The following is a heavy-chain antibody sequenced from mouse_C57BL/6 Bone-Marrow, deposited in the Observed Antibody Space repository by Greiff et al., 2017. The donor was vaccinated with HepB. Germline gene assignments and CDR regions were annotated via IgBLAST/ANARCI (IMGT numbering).Heavy chain of an antibody. CDR1: GYSITSGYY. CDR3: ARGPSWFAY. J-gene: IGHJ3*01. V-gene: IGHV3-6*01. Sequence: ESGPGLVKPSQSLSLTCSVTGYSITSGYYWNWIRQFPGNKLEWMGYISYDGSNNYNPSLKNRISITRDTSKNQFFLKLNSVTTEDTATYYGARGPSWFAYWGQGTLVTVSA. CDR2: ISYDGSN.